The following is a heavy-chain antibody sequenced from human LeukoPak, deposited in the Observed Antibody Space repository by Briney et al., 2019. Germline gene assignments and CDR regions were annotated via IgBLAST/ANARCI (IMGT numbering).Heavy chain of an antibody. J-gene: IGHJ1*01. V-gene: IGHV4-39*01. CDR3: ARHQKWELVEYFQH. CDR1: GGSISSSSYY. D-gene: IGHD1-26*01. Sequence: PSETLSLTCTVSGGSISSSSYYWGWIRQPPGKGLERIGSIYYSGSTYYNPSLKSRVTISVDTSKNQFSLKLSSVTAADTAVYYCARHQKWELVEYFQHWGQGTLVTVSS. CDR2: IYYSGST.